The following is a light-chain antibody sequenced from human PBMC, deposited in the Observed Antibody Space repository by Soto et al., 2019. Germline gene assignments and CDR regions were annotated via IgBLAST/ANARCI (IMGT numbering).Light chain of an antibody. CDR3: QQYNNWPPLT. CDR1: QSVSTD. Sequence: EIVLTQSPGTPSLSPGXRATLSCRASQSVSTDLAWYQQKPGQAPRLLIYGASTRATGIPARFSAGGSGTKFTLTISSLQSEDFAVYYCQQYNNWPPLTFGGGTKVDIK. J-gene: IGKJ4*01. CDR2: GAS. V-gene: IGKV3-15*01.